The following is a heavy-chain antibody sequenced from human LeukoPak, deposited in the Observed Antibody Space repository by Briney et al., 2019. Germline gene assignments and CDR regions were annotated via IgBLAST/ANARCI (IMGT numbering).Heavy chain of an antibody. D-gene: IGHD3-3*02. J-gene: IGHJ5*02. CDR1: GFTFSSNG. Sequence: GGSLRLSCAASGFTFSSNGMHWVRQAPGKELEWVSAISGSGGSTYYADSVKGRFTISRDNSKNTLYLQMNSLRAEDTAVYYCAKPFYDWFDPWGQGTLVTVSS. CDR2: ISGSGGST. CDR3: AKPFYDWFDP. V-gene: IGHV3-23*01.